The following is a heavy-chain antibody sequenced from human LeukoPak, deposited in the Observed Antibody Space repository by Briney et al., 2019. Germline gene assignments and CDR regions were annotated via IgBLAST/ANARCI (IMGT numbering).Heavy chain of an antibody. V-gene: IGHV3-9*01. J-gene: IGHJ4*02. CDR1: GFTFDDYA. D-gene: IGHD6-13*01. CDR3: AKNSSSWYSG. CDR2: ISWNSGSI. Sequence: GGSLRLSCAASGFTFDDYAMHWVRQAPGKGLEWVSGISWNSGSIGYADSVKGRFTISRDNAKNSLYLQMNSLRAEDTAVYFCAKNSSSWYSGWGQGTLVTVSS.